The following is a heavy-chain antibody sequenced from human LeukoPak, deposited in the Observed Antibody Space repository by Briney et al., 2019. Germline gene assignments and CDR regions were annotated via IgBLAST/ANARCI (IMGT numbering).Heavy chain of an antibody. CDR2: IKQDGREE. Sequence: SGGSLRLSCRASGFTFSSYWMSWVRQAPGKGLEWVANIKQDGREEYYVDSVKGRFIISRDNAKNSLYLQMSSLRAEDTAVYFCARALLGDGDNSGYWGQGTLVTVSS. CDR1: GFTFSSYW. V-gene: IGHV3-7*01. J-gene: IGHJ4*02. CDR3: ARALLGDGDNSGY. D-gene: IGHD5-24*01.